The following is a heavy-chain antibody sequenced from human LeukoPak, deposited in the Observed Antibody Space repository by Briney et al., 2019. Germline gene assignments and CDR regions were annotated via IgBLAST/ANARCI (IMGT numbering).Heavy chain of an antibody. CDR2: VDTEDGET. V-gene: IGHV1-69-2*01. J-gene: IGHJ4*02. Sequence: ASVKVSCKVSGYTFTDYYMHWVQQAPGKGLEWMGLVDTEDGETIYAEKFQGRVTITADTSTDTAYMELSRLRSEDTAVYYCATDSMVRGVIPLWGQGTLVTVSS. CDR3: ATDSMVRGVIPL. D-gene: IGHD3-10*01. CDR1: GYTFTDYY.